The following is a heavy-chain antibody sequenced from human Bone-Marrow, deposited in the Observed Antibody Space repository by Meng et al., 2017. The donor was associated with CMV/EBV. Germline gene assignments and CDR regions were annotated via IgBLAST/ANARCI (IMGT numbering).Heavy chain of an antibody. D-gene: IGHD2-21*01. J-gene: IGHJ3*02. CDR2: IYPGDSDT. CDR3: ARRQPIGDVFDI. Sequence: GESLKISCKGSGYSFTSYWIGWVRQMPGKGLEWMGRIYPGDSDTTYRPSFQGQVTIPVDKSASIAYLQWSRLKASDTGMYYCARRQPIGDVFDIWGQGTMVTVSS. CDR1: GYSFTSYW. V-gene: IGHV5-51*01.